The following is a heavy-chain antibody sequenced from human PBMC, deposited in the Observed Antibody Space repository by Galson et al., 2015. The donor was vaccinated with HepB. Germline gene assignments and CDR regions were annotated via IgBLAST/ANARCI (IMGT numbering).Heavy chain of an antibody. CDR1: GYTFTSYG. Sequence: SVKVSCKASGYTFTSYGISWVRQAPGQGLEWMGWISAYNGNTNFAQKLQGRVTMTTDTSTSTAYMEMRSLRSDDTAVYYCARSTAMAPFDYWGQGTLVTVSS. V-gene: IGHV1-18*01. CDR2: ISAYNGNT. CDR3: ARSTAMAPFDY. D-gene: IGHD5-18*01. J-gene: IGHJ4*02.